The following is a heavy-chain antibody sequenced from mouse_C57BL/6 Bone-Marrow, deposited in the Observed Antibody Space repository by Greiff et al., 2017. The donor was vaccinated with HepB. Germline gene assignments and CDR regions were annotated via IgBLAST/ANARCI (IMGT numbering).Heavy chain of an antibody. J-gene: IGHJ4*01. CDR3: ARAYYGSFYAMDY. D-gene: IGHD1-1*01. CDR1: GFTFSDYG. V-gene: IGHV5-17*01. CDR2: ISSGSSTI. Sequence: EVMLVESGGGLVKPGGSLKLSCAASGFTFSDYGMHWVRQAPEKGLEWVAYISSGSSTIYYADTVKGRFTISRDNAKNTLFLQMTSLRSEDTAMYYCARAYYGSFYAMDYWGQGTSVTVSS.